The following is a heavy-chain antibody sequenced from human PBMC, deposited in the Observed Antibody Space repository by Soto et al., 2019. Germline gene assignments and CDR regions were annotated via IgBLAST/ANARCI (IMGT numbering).Heavy chain of an antibody. CDR3: GRGSGLNWFDP. V-gene: IGHV1-3*01. CDR1: GYTFTNYA. D-gene: IGHD3-10*01. CDR2: INAGNGNT. Sequence: QVQLVQSGAEVKKPGASVKVSCKASGYTFTNYAMHWVRQAPGQRLEWMGWINAGNGNTKYSQKFQGRVTISTAYMELSSLRSEDTAVYYCGRGSGLNWFDPWGQGTLVTVSS. J-gene: IGHJ5*02.